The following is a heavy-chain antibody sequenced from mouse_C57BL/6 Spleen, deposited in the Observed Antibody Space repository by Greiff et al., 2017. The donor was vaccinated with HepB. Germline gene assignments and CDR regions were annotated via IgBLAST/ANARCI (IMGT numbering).Heavy chain of an antibody. CDR2: IDPSDSYT. V-gene: IGHV1-50*01. J-gene: IGHJ1*03. D-gene: IGHD2-1*01. CDR3: ARRDYGNDWYFDV. Sequence: QVQLQQPGAELVKPGASVKLSCKASGYTFTSYWMQWVKQRPGQGLEWIGEIDPSDSYTNYNQKFKGKATLTVDTSSSTAYMQLSSLTSEDSAVYYCARRDYGNDWYFDVWGTGTTVTVSS. CDR1: GYTFTSYW.